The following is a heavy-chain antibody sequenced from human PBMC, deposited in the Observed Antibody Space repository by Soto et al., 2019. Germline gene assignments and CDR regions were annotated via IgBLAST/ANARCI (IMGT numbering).Heavy chain of an antibody. CDR3: AREGSSSGPDYEY. CDR2: TRNKANSYTT. Sequence: LRLSCAASGFTFSDYYINWVRQAPGKGLEWVGRTRNKANSYTTDYAAFVKGRFTISRDDSKNLIYLQMNSLKTEDTAVYYCAREGSSSGPDYEYWGQGTLVTVSS. V-gene: IGHV3-72*01. CDR1: GFTFSDYY. D-gene: IGHD3-22*01. J-gene: IGHJ4*02.